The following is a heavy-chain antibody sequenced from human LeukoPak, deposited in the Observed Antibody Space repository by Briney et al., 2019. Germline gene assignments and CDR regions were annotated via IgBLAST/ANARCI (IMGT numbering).Heavy chain of an antibody. CDR2: ITDTGIP. J-gene: IGHJ3*01. CDR3: ASERRSGGYYSGTNNPFDV. V-gene: IGHV4-34*01. CDR1: GGSFSGYF. Sequence: SETLSLTCALSGGSFSGYFCSWIRQSPGKGLEWIGEITDTGIPNYNPSLKNRGTISVDTSKNQFSLRLTSVTAADTAVYYCASERRSGGYYSGTNNPFDVWGQGTMVTVSS. D-gene: IGHD3-22*01.